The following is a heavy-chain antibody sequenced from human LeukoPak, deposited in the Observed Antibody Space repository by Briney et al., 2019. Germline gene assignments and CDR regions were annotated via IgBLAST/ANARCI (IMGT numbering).Heavy chain of an antibody. CDR2: ISSSSSYI. Sequence: GGSLRLSRAASGFTFSSYSMNWVRQAPGKGLEGVSSISSSSSYIYYADSVKGRFTISRDNAKNSLYLQMNSLRAEDTAVYYCAREKEYYDSSGYYPYLSFDYWGQGTLVTVSS. V-gene: IGHV3-21*01. CDR1: GFTFSSYS. D-gene: IGHD3-22*01. J-gene: IGHJ4*02. CDR3: AREKEYYDSSGYYPYLSFDY.